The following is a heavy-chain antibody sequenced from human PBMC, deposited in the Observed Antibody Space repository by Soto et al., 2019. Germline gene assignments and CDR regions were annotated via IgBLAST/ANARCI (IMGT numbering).Heavy chain of an antibody. CDR2: NSQSGNT. CDR3: ARAPKVSGSSQTRPDF. Sequence: PSETLSLTCSLYSGSFSGYYWSWIRQPPGKGLEWIGENSQSGNTNYSPSLKSRVSISIDTSKKQFSLNLASVSAADTAVYYCARAPKVSGSSQTRPDFWGQGTLVTVSS. J-gene: IGHJ4*02. CDR1: SGSFSGYY. D-gene: IGHD6-6*01. V-gene: IGHV4-34*01.